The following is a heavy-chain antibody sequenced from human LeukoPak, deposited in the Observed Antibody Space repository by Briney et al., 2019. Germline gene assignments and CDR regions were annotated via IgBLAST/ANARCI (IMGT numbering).Heavy chain of an antibody. CDR3: ARGSGSGSPPWY. CDR1: GGSISSYY. Sequence: SETLSLTCTVSGGSISSYYWSWIRQPPGKGLEWIGYIYYSGSTNYNPSFKSRATISVDTSKNQFSLNLSSVTAADTAVYYCARGSGSGSPPWYWGRGTLVTVSS. CDR2: IYYSGST. D-gene: IGHD3-10*01. V-gene: IGHV4-59*01. J-gene: IGHJ4*02.